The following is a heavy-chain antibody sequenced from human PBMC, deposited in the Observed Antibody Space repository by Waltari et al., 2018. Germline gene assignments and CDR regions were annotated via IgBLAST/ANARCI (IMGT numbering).Heavy chain of an antibody. J-gene: IGHJ4*02. D-gene: IGHD6-19*01. CDR1: GYTFTSYA. CDR2: INAGNGNT. Sequence: QVQLVQSGAAVKKPGASVKVSCKASGYTFTSYAMHWVRKAPGQRLEWMGWINAGNGNTKYSQKFQGRVTITRDTSASTAYMELSSLRSEDTAVYYCARGTGYSSGWYYYYFDYWGQGTLVTVSS. V-gene: IGHV1-3*01. CDR3: ARGTGYSSGWYYYYFDY.